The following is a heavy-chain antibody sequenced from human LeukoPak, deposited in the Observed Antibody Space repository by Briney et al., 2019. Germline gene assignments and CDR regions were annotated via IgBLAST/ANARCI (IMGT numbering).Heavy chain of an antibody. CDR2: INQDGSTK. V-gene: IGHV3-7*01. Sequence: GGSLRLSCAATGFSFSNSWMTWVRQAPGKGPEWLANINQDGSTKNYVDAVEGRFTISRDNAKNSLYLQMNSLRAEDTAVYYCARIYGDLTLWGQGTLVTVSS. CDR3: ARIYGDLTL. CDR1: GFSFSNSW. D-gene: IGHD4-17*01. J-gene: IGHJ4*02.